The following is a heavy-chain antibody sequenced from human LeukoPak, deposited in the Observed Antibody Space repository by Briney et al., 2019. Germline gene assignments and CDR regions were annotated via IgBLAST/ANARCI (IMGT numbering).Heavy chain of an antibody. CDR3: AKDHGRYYYGSGSLGD. D-gene: IGHD3-10*01. V-gene: IGHV1-8*03. J-gene: IGHJ4*02. Sequence: ASVKVSCKASGYTFTSYDINWVRQATGQGLEWMGWMNPNSGNTGYAQKFQGRVTITRNTSISTAYMELSSLRSEDTAVYYCAKDHGRYYYGSGSLGDWGQGTLVTVSS. CDR2: MNPNSGNT. CDR1: GYTFTSYD.